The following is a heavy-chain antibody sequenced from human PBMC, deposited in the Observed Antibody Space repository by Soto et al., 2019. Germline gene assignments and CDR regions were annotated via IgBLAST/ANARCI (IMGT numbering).Heavy chain of an antibody. Sequence: EVQLVESGGGLVQPGRSLRLSCAASGFTFDDYAMHWVRQAPGKGLEWVSGISWNSGSIGYADSVKGRFTISRDNAKNSLYLQMNSLRAEDTALYYCGKDNVIAVAGYYFDYWGQGTLVTVSS. CDR1: GFTFDDYA. CDR3: GKDNVIAVAGYYFDY. CDR2: ISWNSGSI. V-gene: IGHV3-9*01. J-gene: IGHJ4*02. D-gene: IGHD6-19*01.